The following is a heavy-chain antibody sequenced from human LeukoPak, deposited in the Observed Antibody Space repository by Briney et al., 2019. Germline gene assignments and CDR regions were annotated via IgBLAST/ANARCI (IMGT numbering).Heavy chain of an antibody. CDR3: ARGGAARQGGNYYYYYYMDV. CDR1: GFTFSSYA. D-gene: IGHD6-6*01. CDR2: ISYDGSNK. Sequence: GGSLRLSCAASGFTFSSYAMHWLRQAPGKGLEWVAVISYDGSNKYYADSVKGRFTISRDNSKNTLYLQMNSLEAEETAVYYCARGGAARQGGNYYYYYYMDVWGKGTTVTVSS. V-gene: IGHV3-30*01. J-gene: IGHJ6*03.